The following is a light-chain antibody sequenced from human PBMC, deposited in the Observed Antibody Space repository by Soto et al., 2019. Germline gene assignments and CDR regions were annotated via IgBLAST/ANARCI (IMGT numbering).Light chain of an antibody. J-gene: IGLJ1*01. CDR1: SSDVGGYNY. CDR2: DVT. Sequence: QPALTQPRSVTGSPGQSVTISCTGTSSDVGGYNYVSWYQQYPSKAPKLMIYDVTKRPSGVPDRFSGSKSGNTASLTISGLQAGDEADYYCCSYAGGYTYVFGTGTKVTVL. V-gene: IGLV2-11*01. CDR3: CSYAGGYTYV.